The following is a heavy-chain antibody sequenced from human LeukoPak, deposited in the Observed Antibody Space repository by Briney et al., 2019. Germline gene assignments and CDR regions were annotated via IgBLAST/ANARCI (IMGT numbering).Heavy chain of an antibody. V-gene: IGHV4-4*07. J-gene: IGHJ4*02. CDR2: VYSSGDT. CDR3: ARDKVANDY. CDR1: GAFISNHH. D-gene: IGHD5-12*01. Sequence: SETLSLTCSVSGAFISNHHWSWIRQPAGKGLEWIGRVYSSGDTTYNPSLKSRVTISVDKSKSQFSLRLTSVTAADTAVYYCARDKVANDYWGQGTLVTVAS.